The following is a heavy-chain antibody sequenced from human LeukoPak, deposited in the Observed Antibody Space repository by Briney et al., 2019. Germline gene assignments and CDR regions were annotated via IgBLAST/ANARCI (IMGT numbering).Heavy chain of an antibody. J-gene: IGHJ4*02. Sequence: PGGSLRLSCAASGFTVSSNYMSWVRQAPGKGLEWVSAIIGSGATTFYADSVKGRFTISRDNSKNTLYLQMNSLRAEDTALYYCAKHIRSGSYNRDFDYWGQGTLVTVSS. CDR1: GFTVSSNY. D-gene: IGHD3-10*01. CDR3: AKHIRSGSYNRDFDY. V-gene: IGHV3-23*01. CDR2: IIGSGATT.